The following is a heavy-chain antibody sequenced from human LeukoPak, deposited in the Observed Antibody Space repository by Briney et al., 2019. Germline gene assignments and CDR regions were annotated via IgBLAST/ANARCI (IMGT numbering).Heavy chain of an antibody. CDR3: ARLGGMRANYFDY. CDR2: IYYSGST. Sequence: SETLSLTCAVSGGSISSSSYYWGWIRQPPGKGLEWIGSIYYSGSTYYNPSLKSRVTISVDTSKNQFSLKLSSVTAADTAVYYCARLGGMRANYFDYWGQGTLVTVSS. D-gene: IGHD2-15*01. CDR1: GGSISSSSYY. V-gene: IGHV4-39*01. J-gene: IGHJ4*02.